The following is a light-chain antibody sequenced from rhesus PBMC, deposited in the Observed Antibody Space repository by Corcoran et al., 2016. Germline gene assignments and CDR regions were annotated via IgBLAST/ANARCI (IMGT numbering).Light chain of an antibody. CDR3: QQYSSSPRT. J-gene: IGKJ1*01. CDR1: QSISSW. CDR2: TSS. Sequence: DIQMTQSPSSLSASVGDTVTITCRASQSISSWLAWYQQKPGNAPKPLIYTSSPLQSGVQSRFSGSGSGKNFTLTSRSLQSEDFATYYCQQYSSSPRTFGQGTKVEIK. V-gene: IGKV1-22*01.